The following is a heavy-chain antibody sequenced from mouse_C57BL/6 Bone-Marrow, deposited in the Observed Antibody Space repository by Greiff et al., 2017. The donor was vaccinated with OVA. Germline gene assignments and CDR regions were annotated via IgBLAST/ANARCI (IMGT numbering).Heavy chain of an antibody. CDR2: IYPGSGST. Sequence: VQLQQPGAELVKPGASVKMSCKASGYTFTSYWITWVKQRPGQGLEWIGDIYPGSGSTNYNEKFKSKATMTVDTSSNTAYMQLSSLTSEDSAVYYGARWGYDYLDYWGQGTTLTVSS. V-gene: IGHV1-55*01. J-gene: IGHJ2*01. CDR3: ARWGYDYLDY. D-gene: IGHD2-3*01. CDR1: GYTFTSYW.